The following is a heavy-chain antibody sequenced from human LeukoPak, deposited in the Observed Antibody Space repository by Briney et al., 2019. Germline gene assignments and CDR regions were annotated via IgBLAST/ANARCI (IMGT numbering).Heavy chain of an antibody. CDR2: INSDGSST. J-gene: IGHJ4*02. D-gene: IGHD3-10*01. V-gene: IGHV3-74*01. CDR3: GRVGSSGSYYVVGY. CDR1: VFTLSSYW. Sequence: GGCLRLSCAASVFTLSSYWMHSVRQAPGKGVVWVSRINSDGSSTSYADSVNGRFTLTRDNAKNTLYLKMNRLRAEDTAVYYCGRVGSSGSYYVVGYWGQGTLVTVSS.